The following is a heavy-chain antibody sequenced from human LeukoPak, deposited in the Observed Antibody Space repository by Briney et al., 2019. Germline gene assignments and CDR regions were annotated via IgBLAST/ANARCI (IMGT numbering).Heavy chain of an antibody. CDR3: AKGVTTVTKSSFDY. D-gene: IGHD4-17*01. Sequence: GGSLRLSCAASGFTVSSTYMSWVRQAPGKGLEWVSAISGSGGSTYYADSVKGRFTISRDNSKNTLYLQMNSLRAEDTAVYYCAKGVTTVTKSSFDYWGQGTLVTVSS. V-gene: IGHV3-23*01. J-gene: IGHJ4*02. CDR2: ISGSGGST. CDR1: GFTVSSTY.